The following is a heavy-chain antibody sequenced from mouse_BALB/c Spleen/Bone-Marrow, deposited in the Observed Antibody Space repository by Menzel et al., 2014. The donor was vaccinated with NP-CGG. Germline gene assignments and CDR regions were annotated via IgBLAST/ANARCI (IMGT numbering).Heavy chain of an antibody. CDR2: IRNKANGYTT. Sequence: EVQLVESGGGLVQPGGSLRLSCATSGSTFTDYYMSWVRQPPGKALEWLGFIRNKANGYTTEYSASVKGRFTIARDNSQNILYLQMNSLRAEDSATYYCARDDYYAMDYWGQGTSVTVSS. J-gene: IGHJ4*01. CDR1: GSTFTDYY. V-gene: IGHV7-3*02. CDR3: ARDDYYAMDY.